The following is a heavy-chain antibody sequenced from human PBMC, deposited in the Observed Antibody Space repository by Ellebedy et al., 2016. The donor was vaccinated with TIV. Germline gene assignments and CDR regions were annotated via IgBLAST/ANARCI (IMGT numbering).Heavy chain of an antibody. J-gene: IGHJ4*02. CDR1: GFTFTKFW. D-gene: IGHD5-18*01. CDR2: IKQDGSEQ. Sequence: GGSLRLSXAASGFTFTKFWMSWVRQAPGKGLEWVANIKQDGSEQYYVDSVKGRFTISRDNAKNSLYLQMSSLRAEDTAVYYCAGLDSAMITRDYWGQGTLVTVSS. V-gene: IGHV3-7*02. CDR3: AGLDSAMITRDY.